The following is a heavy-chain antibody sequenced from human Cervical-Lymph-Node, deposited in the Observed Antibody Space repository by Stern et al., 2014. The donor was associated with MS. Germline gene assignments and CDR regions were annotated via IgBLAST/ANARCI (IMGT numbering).Heavy chain of an antibody. CDR1: GGSISRSTYY. D-gene: IGHD5-24*01. J-gene: IGHJ4*02. V-gene: IGHV4-39*02. CDR2: INYSGTT. CDR3: ARLTGIIDS. Sequence: VQLVESGPGLVKPSETLSLTCTVSGGSISRSTYYWGWIRQPPGKGLEWIGNINYSGTTYYDPSLKRRVTISVHSGTNHFSLQLTSVTAADTAVYYCARLTGIIDSWGQGTLVAVSS.